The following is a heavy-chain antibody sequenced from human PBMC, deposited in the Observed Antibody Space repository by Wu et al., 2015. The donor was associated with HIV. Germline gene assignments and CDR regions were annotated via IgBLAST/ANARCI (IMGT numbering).Heavy chain of an antibody. CDR3: ARNTDSVATSLYSLGV. CDR2: IIPIFGTA. D-gene: IGHD5-12*01. CDR1: GYTFTNYY. V-gene: IGHV1-69*18. Sequence: QVQLVQSGAEVKKPGASVKVSCGTSGYTFTNYYIHWVRQAPGQGLEWMGRIIPIFGTANYAQKFQGRVTMTTDESKSTVYMELDSLRSEDTAVYYCARNTDSVATSLYSLGVWGQGTTVIVS. J-gene: IGHJ6*02.